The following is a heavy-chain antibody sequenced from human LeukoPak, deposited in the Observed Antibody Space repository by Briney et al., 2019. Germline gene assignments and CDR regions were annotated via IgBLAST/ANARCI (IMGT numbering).Heavy chain of an antibody. J-gene: IGHJ4*02. Sequence: SETLSLTCAVSGGSINSFSSRHYYWGWIRQPPGKGLEWIGEINHSGTTNYNPSLKSRVTMSLDTSKNQFSLRLNSVTAADTAVYYCARVPLRFLEPFDYWGQGTLVTVSS. CDR1: GGSINSFSSRHYY. CDR2: INHSGTT. CDR3: ARVPLRFLEPFDY. D-gene: IGHD3-3*01. V-gene: IGHV4-39*07.